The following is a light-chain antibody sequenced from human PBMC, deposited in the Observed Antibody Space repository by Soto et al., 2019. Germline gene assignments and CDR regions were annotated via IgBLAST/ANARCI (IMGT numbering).Light chain of an antibody. Sequence: EIVMTQSPATLSVSPGERATLSCRASQSVSGNLAWYQKKPLQAPRLLIYGASTRATGIPARFSGSGSGTEFTLTISSLQSEDFAFYYCQQYNNWPPITVGQGTRLGIK. J-gene: IGKJ5*01. CDR1: QSVSGN. V-gene: IGKV3-15*01. CDR2: GAS. CDR3: QQYNNWPPIT.